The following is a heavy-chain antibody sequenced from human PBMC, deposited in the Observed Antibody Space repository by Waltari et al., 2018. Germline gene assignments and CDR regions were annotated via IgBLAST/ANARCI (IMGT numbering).Heavy chain of an antibody. Sequence: EVQLLESGGGLVQPGGSLRLSCAASGFTFSSYAMSWVRQAPGKGLEWVSAISGSGGSTYYADSVKGRFTISRDNSKNSLYLQMNSLRAEDTAVYYCAGETISIVGAILLDYWGQGTLVTVSS. CDR1: GFTFSSYA. CDR3: AGETISIVGAILLDY. V-gene: IGHV3-23*01. J-gene: IGHJ4*02. D-gene: IGHD1-26*01. CDR2: ISGSGGST.